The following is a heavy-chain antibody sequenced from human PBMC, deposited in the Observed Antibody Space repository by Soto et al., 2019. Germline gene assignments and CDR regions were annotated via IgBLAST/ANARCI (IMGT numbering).Heavy chain of an antibody. CDR3: ARDPPYGGTPPWFDP. D-gene: IGHD4-17*01. Sequence: GASVKVSCKASGYTFTSYGISWVRQAPGQGLEWMGWISAYNGNTNYAQKLQGRVTMTTDTSTSTAYMELRSLRSDDTAVYYCARDPPYGGTPPWFDPWGQGTLVTVSS. J-gene: IGHJ5*02. CDR1: GYTFTSYG. CDR2: ISAYNGNT. V-gene: IGHV1-18*01.